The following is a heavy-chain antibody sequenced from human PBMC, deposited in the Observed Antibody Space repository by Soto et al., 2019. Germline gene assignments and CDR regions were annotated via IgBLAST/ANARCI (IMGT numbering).Heavy chain of an antibody. D-gene: IGHD2-2*01. V-gene: IGHV4-39*01. CDR3: ARQATTSWSY. CDR1: GDSINIDNYY. CDR2: ISYTGDT. J-gene: IGHJ4*02. Sequence: QLNMQASGPGLVRPSETLSLTCTVSGDSINIDNYYWGWIRQPPGKGLGWIGSISYTGDTYSSPSLKRRITISLDASMNQFSLSLTSVSVADTAMYYCARQATTSWSYWGQGTLVTVSS.